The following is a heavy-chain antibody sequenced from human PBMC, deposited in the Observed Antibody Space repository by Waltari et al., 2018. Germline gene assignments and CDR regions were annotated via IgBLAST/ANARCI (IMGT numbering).Heavy chain of an antibody. CDR1: GGTFSSYT. CDR2: IIPILGIA. CDR3: ASGTGRGSGWYE. V-gene: IGHV1-69*02. J-gene: IGHJ4*02. Sequence: QVQLVQSGAEVKKPGSSVKVSCKASGGTFSSYTISWVRQAPGQGLEWMGRIIPILGIANYAQKFQGRVTITADKSTSTAYMELSSLRSEDTAVYYCASGTGRGSGWYEWGQGTLVTVSS. D-gene: IGHD6-19*01.